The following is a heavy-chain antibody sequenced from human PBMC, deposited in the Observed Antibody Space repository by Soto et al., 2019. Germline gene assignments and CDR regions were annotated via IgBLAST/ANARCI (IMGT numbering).Heavy chain of an antibody. D-gene: IGHD5-12*01. J-gene: IGHJ4*02. V-gene: IGHV4-31*03. CDR3: ARERGDGYNYDFDS. Sequence: PSETLSLTCTVSGGSISSGGYYWSWIRQHPGKGLEWIGYIYYSGSTYYNPSLKSRVTISVDTSKNQFSLKLSSVTAADTAVYYCARERGDGYNYDFDSWGQGTLVTVSS. CDR2: IYYSGST. CDR1: GGSISSGGYY.